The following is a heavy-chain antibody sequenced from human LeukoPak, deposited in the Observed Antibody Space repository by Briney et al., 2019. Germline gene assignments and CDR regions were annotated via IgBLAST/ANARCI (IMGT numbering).Heavy chain of an antibody. CDR2: ISGNGGST. V-gene: IGHV3-23*01. Sequence: PGGSLRLSCAASGFTFYSYAMSWVRQAPGTGLEWVSVISGNGGSTYYADSVKGRFTISRDNAKNSLYLQMDSLRAEDTAVYYCARERPSDYTVEYLQHWGQGTLVTVSS. D-gene: IGHD4-11*01. CDR1: GFTFYSYA. CDR3: ARERPSDYTVEYLQH. J-gene: IGHJ1*01.